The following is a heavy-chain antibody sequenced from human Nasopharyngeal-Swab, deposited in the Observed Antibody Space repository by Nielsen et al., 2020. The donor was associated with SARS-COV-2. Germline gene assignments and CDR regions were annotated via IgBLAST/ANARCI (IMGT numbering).Heavy chain of an antibody. J-gene: IGHJ5*02. Sequence: GESLKISCPASGFTFGDYAMSWFRQAPGKGLEWVGFIRSKAYGGTTEYAASVKGRFTISRDDSKSIAYLQMNSLKTEDTAVYYCTREEKGLWFGELLHNWFDPWGQGTLVTVSS. CDR1: GFTFGDYA. CDR3: TREEKGLWFGELLHNWFDP. D-gene: IGHD3-10*01. V-gene: IGHV3-49*03. CDR2: IRSKAYGGTT.